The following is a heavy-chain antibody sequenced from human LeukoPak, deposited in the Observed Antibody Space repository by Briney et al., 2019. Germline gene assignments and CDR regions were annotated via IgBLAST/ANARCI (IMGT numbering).Heavy chain of an antibody. V-gene: IGHV4-30-2*01. CDR1: GGSISSGGYS. CDR3: SRHDGGGY. D-gene: IGHD3-16*01. CDR2: IYHGGST. J-gene: IGHJ4*02. Sequence: PSETLSLTCAVTGGSISSGGYSWSWIRQPPGKGLEWIGYIYHGGSTHYNPSLQGRVTMSVDRSKNQFSLKLTSVTAADTAVYYCSRHDGGGYWGQGTLVTVSS.